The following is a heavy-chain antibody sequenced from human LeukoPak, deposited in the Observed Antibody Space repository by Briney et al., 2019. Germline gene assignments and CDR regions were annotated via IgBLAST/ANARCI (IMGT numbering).Heavy chain of an antibody. Sequence: TPSETLSLTCAISGASISITNWWIWVRQPPGKGLEWIGEMHHSGRTNYNPSLKSRITISVDKSKNQVFLRLNSVAAADTALYYCARAQEGCSRASCYLEPWGQGTLVTVSS. V-gene: IGHV4-4*02. CDR3: ARAQEGCSRASCYLEP. J-gene: IGHJ5*02. CDR1: GASISITNW. D-gene: IGHD2-2*01. CDR2: MHHSGRT.